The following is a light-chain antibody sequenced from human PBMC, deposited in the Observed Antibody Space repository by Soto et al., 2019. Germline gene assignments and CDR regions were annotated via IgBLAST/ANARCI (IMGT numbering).Light chain of an antibody. V-gene: IGLV2-11*01. CDR1: SSDVGSYNF. J-gene: IGLJ1*01. Sequence: QSVLTQPRSVSGSPGQSVTLSCTGTSSDVGSYNFVSWYQQHPDKAPALIIYDVTRRPSGVPDRFSGSKSGNTASLTISGLQAEDETDYYCCSYAGSYTYVFGTGTKVTVL. CDR3: CSYAGSYTYV. CDR2: DVT.